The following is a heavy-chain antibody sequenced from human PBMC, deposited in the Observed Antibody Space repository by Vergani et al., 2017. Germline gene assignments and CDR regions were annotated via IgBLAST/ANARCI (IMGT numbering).Heavy chain of an antibody. D-gene: IGHD2-2*01. J-gene: IGHJ6*02. Sequence: QVQLQQWGAGLLKPSETLSLTCAVYGGSLSGYYWSWIRQPPGKGLEWIGEINHSGSTNYNPSLKSRVTISVDTSKNQFSLKLSSVTAADTAVYYCARPGVYCSSXSCRYYYYYYGMDVWGQATTVTVSS. CDR1: GGSLSGYY. CDR2: INHSGST. V-gene: IGHV4-34*01. CDR3: ARPGVYCSSXSCRYYYYYYGMDV.